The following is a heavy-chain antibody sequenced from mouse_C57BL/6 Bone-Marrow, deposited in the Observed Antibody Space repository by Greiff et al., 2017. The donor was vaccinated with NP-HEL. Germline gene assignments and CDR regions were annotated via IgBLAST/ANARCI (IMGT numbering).Heavy chain of an antibody. V-gene: IGHV1-18*01. Sequence: EVQLQQSGPELVKPGASVKIPCKASGYTFTDYNMDWVKQSHGKSLEWIGDINPNNGGTIYNQKFKGKATLTVDKSSSTAYMELRSLTSEDTAVYYCARVTTVVRNYYFDYWGKGTTLTVSS. J-gene: IGHJ2*01. CDR2: INPNNGGT. CDR1: GYTFTDYN. D-gene: IGHD1-1*01. CDR3: ARVTTVVRNYYFDY.